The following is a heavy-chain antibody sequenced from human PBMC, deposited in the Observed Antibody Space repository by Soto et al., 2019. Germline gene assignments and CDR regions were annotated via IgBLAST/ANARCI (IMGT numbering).Heavy chain of an antibody. J-gene: IGHJ6*02. Sequence: VQLVQSGAEVKKPGASVKVSCKASGYTFTGYYMHWVRQAPGQGLEWMGWINPNSGGTNYAQKFQGRVTMTRDTSISTAYMELSRLRSDDTAVYYCASCHSYSSSWYGYYYYGMDVWGQGTTVTVSS. CDR2: INPNSGGT. CDR1: GYTFTGYY. V-gene: IGHV1-2*02. D-gene: IGHD6-13*01. CDR3: ASCHSYSSSWYGYYYYGMDV.